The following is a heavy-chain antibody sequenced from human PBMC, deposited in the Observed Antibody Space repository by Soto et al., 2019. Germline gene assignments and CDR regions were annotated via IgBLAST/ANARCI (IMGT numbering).Heavy chain of an antibody. Sequence: EVQVVESGGGFIQPGGSLRLSCAASGFSVSSNYMSWVRQARGKGLEWVSVIFIGGGTYYADSVKGRFTISRDNSKSTLYLQMNSLRAEDTAVYYCVRDQGIPVTAWGKGTLVTVSS. V-gene: IGHV3-53*01. J-gene: IGHJ4*02. CDR2: IFIGGGT. CDR1: GFSVSSNY. CDR3: VRDQGIPVTA. D-gene: IGHD6-19*01.